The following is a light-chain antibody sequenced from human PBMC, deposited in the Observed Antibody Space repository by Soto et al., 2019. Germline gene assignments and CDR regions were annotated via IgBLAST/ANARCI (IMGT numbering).Light chain of an antibody. J-gene: IGLJ1*01. Sequence: QSVLTQPASVSASPGQSITIPCTGSSSDVGSYDFVSWYQQHPGKAPKLMIYEGSKRSSGVSNRFSGSKSGNTASLTISGLQGEDEADYHCCSYAGHSTDVFGAGTKVTVL. CDR2: EGS. CDR3: CSYAGHSTDV. V-gene: IGLV2-23*01. CDR1: SSDVGSYDF.